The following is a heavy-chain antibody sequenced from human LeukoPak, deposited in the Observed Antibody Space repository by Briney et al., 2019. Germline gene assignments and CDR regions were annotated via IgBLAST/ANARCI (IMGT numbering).Heavy chain of an antibody. V-gene: IGHV1-8*01. CDR1: GYTFTSYD. CDR2: MNPNSGNT. J-gene: IGHJ5*02. Sequence: ASVKVSCKASGYTFTSYDINWVRQATGQGLEWMGWMNPNSGNTGYAQKFQGRVTMTRNTSISTAYMELSGLRSEDTAVCYCARGWIYCSSTSCFNWFDPWGQGTLVTVSS. CDR3: ARGWIYCSSTSCFNWFDP. D-gene: IGHD2-2*01.